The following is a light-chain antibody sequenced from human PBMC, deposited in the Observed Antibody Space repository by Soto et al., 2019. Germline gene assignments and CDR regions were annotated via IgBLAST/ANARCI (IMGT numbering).Light chain of an antibody. J-gene: IGKJ1*01. CDR3: QQYNSYPS. Sequence: DIPLTQSPYTLCASVGDRVAPTCRASQSISSWLAWYQQKPGKAPKLLIYDASSLESGVPSRFSGSGSGTEFTLTISSLQPDDFATYYCQQYNSYPSFGQGTKVHIK. CDR2: DAS. CDR1: QSISSW. V-gene: IGKV1-5*01.